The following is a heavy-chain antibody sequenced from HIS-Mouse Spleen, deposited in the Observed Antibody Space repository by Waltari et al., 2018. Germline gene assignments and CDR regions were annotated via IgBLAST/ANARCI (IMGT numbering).Heavy chain of an antibody. J-gene: IGHJ4*02. CDR3: ARIAEGYSSGWYDFDY. V-gene: IGHV2-70*11. CDR1: GFPLSTSGMI. Sequence: VTLRESGPALVTPTQTLTLTCTFSGFPLSTSGMIVSWIRQPPWKAMEWLARIDWYDDKYYSTSLKTRLTISKDTSKNQVVLTMTNMDTVDTATYYCARIAEGYSSGWYDFDYWGQGTLVTVSS. D-gene: IGHD6-19*01. CDR2: IDWYDDK.